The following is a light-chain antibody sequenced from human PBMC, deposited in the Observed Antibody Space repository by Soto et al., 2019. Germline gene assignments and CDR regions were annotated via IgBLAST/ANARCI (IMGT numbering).Light chain of an antibody. J-gene: IGLJ2*01. CDR1: SNDVGAFNY. Sequence: QSVLTQPASVSGSPGQSITISCTGTSNDVGAFNYVSWYQQHPGKAPKLVVFEVTNRASGVSNRFSGSKSGNTASLTISELQAEDEADYYCSSYTSRSTVLIGGGTKLTVL. CDR3: SSYTSRSTVL. CDR2: EVT. V-gene: IGLV2-14*01.